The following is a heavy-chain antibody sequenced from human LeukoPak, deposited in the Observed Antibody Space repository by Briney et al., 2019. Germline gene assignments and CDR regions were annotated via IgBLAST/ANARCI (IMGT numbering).Heavy chain of an antibody. CDR1: GFSFSYAW. J-gene: IGHJ4*02. Sequence: GGSLRLSCAASGFSFSYAWMSWVRQTPGKGLEWIGLIKSNIDGGTTDYAAPVEGRFTISRDDSKNTLYLQMDSLRTEDTAVYYCATDDSSAYRPFDYWGLGTLVTVSS. CDR2: IKSNIDGGTT. V-gene: IGHV3-15*01. D-gene: IGHD3-22*01. CDR3: ATDDSSAYRPFDY.